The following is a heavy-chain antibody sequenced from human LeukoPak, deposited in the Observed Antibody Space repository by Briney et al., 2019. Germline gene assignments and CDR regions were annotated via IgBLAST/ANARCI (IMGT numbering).Heavy chain of an antibody. CDR2: IVVGSGNT. Sequence: ASVKVSCKASGFTFTSSAVQWVRQARGQRLEWIGWIVVGSGNTNYAQKFQERVTITRDMSTSTAYMELSSLRSEDTAVYYCAANIVATIDYYFGYWGQGTLVTVSS. D-gene: IGHD5-12*01. CDR1: GFTFTSSA. V-gene: IGHV1-58*01. J-gene: IGHJ4*02. CDR3: AANIVATIDYYFGY.